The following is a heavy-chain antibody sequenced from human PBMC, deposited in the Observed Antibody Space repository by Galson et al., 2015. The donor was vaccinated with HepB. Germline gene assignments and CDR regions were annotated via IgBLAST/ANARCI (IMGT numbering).Heavy chain of an antibody. Sequence: SCKASGYTFPSYGISWVRQAPGQGLECMGWISSYNGNTYYAQKFQVRVTMTTDKSTSTAYMELRSLRSDDTAVYYCASVTLGATTPYYFDYWGQGTLVTVSS. D-gene: IGHD1-26*01. CDR1: GYTFPSYG. CDR2: ISSYNGNT. CDR3: ASVTLGATTPYYFDY. J-gene: IGHJ4*02. V-gene: IGHV1-18*01.